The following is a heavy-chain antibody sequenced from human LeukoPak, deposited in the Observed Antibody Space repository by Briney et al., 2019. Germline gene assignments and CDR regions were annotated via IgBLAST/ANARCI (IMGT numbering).Heavy chain of an antibody. CDR2: ISYDGSNK. CDR1: GFTFSSYA. J-gene: IGHJ4*02. V-gene: IGHV3-30-3*02. D-gene: IGHD3-22*01. CDR3: AKSYYYDSSGSSDQWVSGDY. Sequence: PGGSLRLSCAASGFTFSSYAMHWVRQAPGKGLEWVAVISYDGSNKYYADSVKGRFTISRDNSKNTLYLQMNSLRAEDTAVYYCAKSYYYDSSGSSDQWVSGDYWGQGTLVTVSS.